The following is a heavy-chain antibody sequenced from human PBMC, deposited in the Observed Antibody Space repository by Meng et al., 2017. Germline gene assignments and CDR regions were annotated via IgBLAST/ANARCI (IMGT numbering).Heavy chain of an antibody. V-gene: IGHV4-59*01. CDR3: ARSKGELWFGEFAN. D-gene: IGHD3-10*01. J-gene: IGHJ4*02. CDR2: VYYTGYT. Sequence: GSLRLSCTVSGGSMNDFFWSWIRQAPEKGLEWIGYVYYTGYTISNPSLESRVTISVDTSKNQFSLHLKSVTTADTAIYYCARSKGELWFGEFANWGQGTLVTVSS. CDR1: GGSMNDFF.